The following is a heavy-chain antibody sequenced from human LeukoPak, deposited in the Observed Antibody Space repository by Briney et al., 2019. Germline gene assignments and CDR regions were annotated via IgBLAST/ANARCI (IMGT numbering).Heavy chain of an antibody. CDR2: IYYSGST. CDR1: GGSISSYY. Sequence: SETLSLTCTVSGGSISSYYWSWIRQSPGKGLEWIGYIYYSGSTNYNPSLKSRVTISVDTSKNQFSLKLSSVTAADTAVYYCARGGGDMLDYWGQGTLVTVSS. J-gene: IGHJ4*02. CDR3: ARGGGDMLDY. D-gene: IGHD2-21*02. V-gene: IGHV4-59*01.